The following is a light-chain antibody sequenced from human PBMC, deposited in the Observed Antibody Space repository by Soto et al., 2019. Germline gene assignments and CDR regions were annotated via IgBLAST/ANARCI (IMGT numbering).Light chain of an antibody. V-gene: IGKV1-5*03. CDR3: QHYNSYSGT. Sequence: DIQMTQSPSTLSASVGDRVTITCRASQSISSWLAWYQQKPGKAPELLIYRASNLQTGVPSRFSGSGSGTEFTLTISSLQPDDFATYYCQHYNSYSGTFGQGTKVEIK. CDR2: RAS. CDR1: QSISSW. J-gene: IGKJ1*01.